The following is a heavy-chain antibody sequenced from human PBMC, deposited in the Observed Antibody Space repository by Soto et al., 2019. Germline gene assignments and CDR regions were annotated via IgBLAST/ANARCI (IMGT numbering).Heavy chain of an antibody. D-gene: IGHD3-16*01. CDR3: ARVPSPFDYYYAMDV. CDR1: GDSISSGNKY. J-gene: IGHJ6*02. V-gene: IGHV4-30-4*01. Sequence: LSLTCTVSGDSISSGNKYWSWIRQPPGKGLEWIGYVFSSGTTYYNPSLKGRVSISLDASENQFSLKFASVTDADSAVYYCARVPSPFDYYYAMDVWGQGTTVTVSS. CDR2: VFSSGTT.